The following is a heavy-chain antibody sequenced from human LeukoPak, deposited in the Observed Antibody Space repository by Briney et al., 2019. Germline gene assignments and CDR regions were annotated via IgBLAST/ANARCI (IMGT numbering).Heavy chain of an antibody. Sequence: GGSLRLSCAASGFTFTSYSMNWVRQAPGKGLEWVSTISGGGGSTYYADSVKGRFTISRDNSKNTLYLQVNSLRAEDTAMYYCSEGRTTSGYLAHDHWGQGTLVTVSS. CDR1: GFTFTSYS. CDR3: SEGRTTSGYLAHDH. J-gene: IGHJ5*02. D-gene: IGHD2/OR15-2a*01. CDR2: ISGGGGST. V-gene: IGHV3-23*01.